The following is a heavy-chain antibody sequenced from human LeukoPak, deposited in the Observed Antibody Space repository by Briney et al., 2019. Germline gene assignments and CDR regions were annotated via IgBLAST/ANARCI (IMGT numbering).Heavy chain of an antibody. CDR1: GFTFSSYG. V-gene: IGHV3-33*01. D-gene: IGHD2-21*02. Sequence: PGGSLRLSCAASGFTFSSYGMHWVRQAPGKGLEWVAVIWYDGSNKYYADSVKGRFTISRDNSKNTLYLQMNSLRAEDTAVYYCARDHEVTARFGYWGQGTPVTVSS. CDR2: IWYDGSNK. J-gene: IGHJ4*02. CDR3: ARDHEVTARFGY.